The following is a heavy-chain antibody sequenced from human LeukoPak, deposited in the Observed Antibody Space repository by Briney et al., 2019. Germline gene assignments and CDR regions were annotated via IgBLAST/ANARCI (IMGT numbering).Heavy chain of an antibody. V-gene: IGHV4-38-2*02. CDR3: ASTDSSGFSSDY. CDR1: GYSISSGYF. Sequence: PSETLSLTCTVSGYSISSGYFWGWMRQPPGKGLEWIGSIYYSGSTYYNPSLKSRVTISVDTSKNQFSLKLSSVTAADTALYYCASTDSSGFSSDYWGQGTLVTVSS. CDR2: IYYSGST. D-gene: IGHD3-22*01. J-gene: IGHJ4*02.